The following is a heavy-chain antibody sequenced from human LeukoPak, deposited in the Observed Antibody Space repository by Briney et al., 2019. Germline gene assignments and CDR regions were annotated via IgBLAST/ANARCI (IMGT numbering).Heavy chain of an antibody. Sequence: GGSLTLSCRASGFTFSNYSMNWVRQAPGKGLEWVSYITSTSDLRFYVPSVRGRFTISRDNTKSLLYLQMNSLRAEDTAVYYCARVVPTTPFGGFDYWGQGTLVTVSP. CDR3: ARVVPTTPFGGFDY. D-gene: IGHD3-10*01. J-gene: IGHJ4*02. V-gene: IGHV3-48*04. CDR1: GFTFSNYS. CDR2: ITSTSDLR.